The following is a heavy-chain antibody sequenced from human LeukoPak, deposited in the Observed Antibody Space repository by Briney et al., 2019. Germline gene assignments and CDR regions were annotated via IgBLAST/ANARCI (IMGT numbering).Heavy chain of an antibody. CDR2: ISGSSSHP. Sequence: PGGSLRLSCAASVVSFCVYAMSAGRQAPGEGLEWGSGISGSSSHPEDADSVKGRFTISRDNSKNTLSLRMNSLRAEDPALYYGTKTDGKANCSALWGLCSWGQGTLVTVSS. V-gene: IGHV3-23*01. CDR3: TKTDGKANCSALWGLCS. CDR1: VVSFCVYA. D-gene: IGHD5-24*01. J-gene: IGHJ5*02.